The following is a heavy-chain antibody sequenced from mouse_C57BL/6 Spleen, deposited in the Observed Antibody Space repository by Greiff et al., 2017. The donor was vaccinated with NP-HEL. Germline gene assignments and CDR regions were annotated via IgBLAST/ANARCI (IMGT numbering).Heavy chain of an antibody. CDR3: ARGIRDWYFDV. V-gene: IGHV1-54*01. Sequence: QVQLKESGAELVRPGTSVKVSCKASGYAFTNYLIEWVKQRPGQGLEWIGVINPGSGGTNYNEKFKGKATLTADKSSSTAYMQLSSLTSEDSAVYFCARGIRDWYFDVWGTGTTVTVSS. J-gene: IGHJ1*03. D-gene: IGHD3-1*01. CDR2: INPGSGGT. CDR1: GYAFTNYL.